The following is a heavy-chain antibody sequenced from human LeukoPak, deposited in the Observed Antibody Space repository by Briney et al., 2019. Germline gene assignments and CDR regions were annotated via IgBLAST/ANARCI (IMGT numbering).Heavy chain of an antibody. CDR2: ISSDGTTT. V-gene: IGHV3-74*01. D-gene: IGHD2-15*01. CDR3: ASRWSFDY. CDR1: GFSISGDW. J-gene: IGHJ4*02. Sequence: PGGSLRLSCAVSGFSISGDWMHWVRQAPGKGLVWVSRISSDGTTTNYADSVKGRFTISRDNAKNTLYLQTNSLRAEDTAVYYCASRWSFDYWGQGTLVTVSS.